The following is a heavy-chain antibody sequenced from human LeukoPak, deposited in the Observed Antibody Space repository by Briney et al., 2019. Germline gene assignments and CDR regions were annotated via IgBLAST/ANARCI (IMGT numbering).Heavy chain of an antibody. Sequence: SETLSLTCAVYGGSFSGYYWSWIRQPPGKGLEWIGEINHSGSTNYNPSLKSRVTISVDTSENQFSLKLSSVTAADTAVYYCARGYDYVWGSYRPNPYYFDYWGQGTLVTVSS. J-gene: IGHJ4*02. D-gene: IGHD3-16*02. CDR1: GGSFSGYY. CDR2: INHSGST. V-gene: IGHV4-34*01. CDR3: ARGYDYVWGSYRPNPYYFDY.